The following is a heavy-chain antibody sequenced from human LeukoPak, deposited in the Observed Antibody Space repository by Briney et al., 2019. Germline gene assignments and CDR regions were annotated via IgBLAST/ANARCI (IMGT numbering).Heavy chain of an antibody. Sequence: SETLSLTCTVSGGSISTYYWNWIRQPPGKGLEWIGCIYYSGSTNYNPSLKSRVTISVDTSKNQFSLKLSSVTAADTAVYYCARVRSGYDYYYYYMDVWGKGTTVTVSS. CDR1: GGSISTYY. V-gene: IGHV4-59*01. D-gene: IGHD3-3*01. J-gene: IGHJ6*03. CDR2: IYYSGST. CDR3: ARVRSGYDYYYYYMDV.